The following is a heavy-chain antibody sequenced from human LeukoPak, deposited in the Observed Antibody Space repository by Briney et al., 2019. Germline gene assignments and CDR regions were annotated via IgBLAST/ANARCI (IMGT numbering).Heavy chain of an antibody. CDR2: IWYDGSNK. Sequence: PGRSLRLSCAASGFTFSSYGMHWVRQAPGKGLEWVAVIWYDGSNKYYADSVNGRFTISRDNSKNTLYLQMNSLRAEDTAVYYCARDGSTSPPFDYWGQGTLVTVSS. CDR1: GFTFSSYG. J-gene: IGHJ4*02. D-gene: IGHD2-2*01. V-gene: IGHV3-33*01. CDR3: ARDGSTSPPFDY.